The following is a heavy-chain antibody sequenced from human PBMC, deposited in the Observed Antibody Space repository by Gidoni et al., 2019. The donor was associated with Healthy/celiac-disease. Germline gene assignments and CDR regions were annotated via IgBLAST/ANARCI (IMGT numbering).Heavy chain of an antibody. CDR2: IDPSDSYT. CDR1: GYRFTSYW. Sequence: EVQLVQSGAEVKKPGESLRISCKGSGYRFTSYWISWVRQMPGKGLEWMGRIDPSDSYTNYSPSFQGHVTISADKSISTAYLQWSSLKASDTAMYYCARINYDYVWGSRYYFDYWGQGTLVTVSS. D-gene: IGHD3-16*01. J-gene: IGHJ4*02. V-gene: IGHV5-10-1*03. CDR3: ARINYDYVWGSRYYFDY.